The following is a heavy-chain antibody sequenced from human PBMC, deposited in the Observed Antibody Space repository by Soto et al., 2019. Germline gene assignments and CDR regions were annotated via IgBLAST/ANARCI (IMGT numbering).Heavy chain of an antibody. V-gene: IGHV4-31*03. CDR3: ARGPGIMAKIDY. J-gene: IGHJ4*02. D-gene: IGHD3-16*01. Sequence: SETLSLTCTVSGGSISSGGYYWSWIRQHPGKGLEWIGYIYYSGSTYYNPSLKSRVTISVDTSKNQFSLKLSSVTAADTAVYYCARGPGIMAKIDYWGQGTSVTVS. CDR1: GGSISSGGYY. CDR2: IYYSGST.